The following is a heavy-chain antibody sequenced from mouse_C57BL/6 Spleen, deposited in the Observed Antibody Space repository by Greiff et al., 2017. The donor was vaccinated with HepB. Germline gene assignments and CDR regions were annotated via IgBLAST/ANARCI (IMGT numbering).Heavy chain of an antibody. CDR2: IYPGSGST. V-gene: IGHV1-55*01. Sequence: QVQLQQPGAELVKPGASVKMSCKASGYTFTSYWITWVKQRPGQGLEWIGDIYPGSGSTNYNEKFKSKATLTVDTSSSPAYMQLSSLTSEDSAVYYCARSLYCYGSRGDWFAYWGQGPLVTVSA. CDR3: ARSLYCYGSRGDWFAY. J-gene: IGHJ3*01. D-gene: IGHD1-1*01. CDR1: GYTFTSYW.